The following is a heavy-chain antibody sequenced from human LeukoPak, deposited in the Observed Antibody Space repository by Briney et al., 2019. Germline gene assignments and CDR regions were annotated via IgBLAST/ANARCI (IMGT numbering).Heavy chain of an antibody. CDR3: ARHDYGDYSFDY. V-gene: IGHV4-39*01. D-gene: IGHD4-17*01. CDR1: GGSISSSSYY. CDR2: IYYSGST. Sequence: PSETLSLTCTVSGGSISSSSYYWGWIRQPPGEGLEWIGSIYYSGSTYYNPSLKSRVTISVDTSKNQFSLKLSSVTAADTAVYYCARHDYGDYSFDYWGQGTLVTVSS. J-gene: IGHJ4*02.